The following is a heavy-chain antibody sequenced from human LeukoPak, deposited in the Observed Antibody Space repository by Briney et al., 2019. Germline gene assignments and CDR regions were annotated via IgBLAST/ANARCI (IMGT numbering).Heavy chain of an antibody. V-gene: IGHV4-34*01. D-gene: IGHD3-22*01. CDR2: INHSGST. CDR3: ASGPPPGYYDSSGYHN. J-gene: IGHJ4*02. Sequence: SETMSLTCAVYSGSFRGYYWSWIRQPPGKGLDWIGEINHSGSTNYNPSLKSRVTISVDTSKNQFSLKLSSVTAADTAVYYCASGPPPGYYDSSGYHNWGQGTLVTVSS. CDR1: SGSFRGYY.